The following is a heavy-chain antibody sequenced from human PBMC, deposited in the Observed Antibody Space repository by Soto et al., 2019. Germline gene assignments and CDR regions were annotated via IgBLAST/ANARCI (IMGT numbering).Heavy chain of an antibody. D-gene: IGHD2-21*02. CDR2: IHSDGSST. Sequence: EVQLVESEGGLVQPGGSLRLSCAASGFTFSYYWMHWVRQAPGQGLVWVSRIHSDGSSTTYADSVKGRFTISRDNAKNTLYLQMNSLRAEDTDVYYCARGDRGAFDLWCQGTMVTVSS. J-gene: IGHJ3*01. CDR3: ARGDRGAFDL. CDR1: GFTFSYYW. V-gene: IGHV3-74*01.